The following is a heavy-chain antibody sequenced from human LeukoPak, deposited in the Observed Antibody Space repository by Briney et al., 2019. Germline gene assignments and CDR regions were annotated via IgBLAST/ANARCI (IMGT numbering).Heavy chain of an antibody. D-gene: IGHD3-3*01. J-gene: IGHJ5*02. Sequence: ASVKVSCRASGYTFTSYDINWVRQAPGQGLEWMGWMNPNNGNTGYAQEFKDRVILTRNTSTKTAYMELSSLRFEDTAVYYCARGQVGVGRLSTFGVVHPTWFDPWGQGTLVTVSS. CDR2: MNPNNGNT. CDR3: ARGQVGVGRLSTFGVVHPTWFDP. CDR1: GYTFTSYD. V-gene: IGHV1-8*01.